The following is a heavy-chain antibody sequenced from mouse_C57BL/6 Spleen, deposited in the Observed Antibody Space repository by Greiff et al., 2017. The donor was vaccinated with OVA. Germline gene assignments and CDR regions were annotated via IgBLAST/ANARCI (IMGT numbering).Heavy chain of an antibody. J-gene: IGHJ3*01. CDR2: ISSGGDYI. V-gene: IGHV5-9-1*02. CDR3: TRGPRAAYGSSLAWFAY. Sequence: EVKLQESGEGLVKPGGSLKLSCAASGFTFSSYAMSWVRQTPEKRLEWVAYISSGGDYIYYADTVKGRFTISRDNARNTLYLQMSSLKSEDTAMYYCTRGPRAAYGSSLAWFAYWGKGTLVTDSA. D-gene: IGHD1-1*01. CDR1: GFTFSSYA.